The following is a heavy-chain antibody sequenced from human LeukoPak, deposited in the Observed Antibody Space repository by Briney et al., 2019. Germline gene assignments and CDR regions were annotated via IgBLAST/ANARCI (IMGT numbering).Heavy chain of an antibody. CDR3: AKATYSSSWNLYFDY. CDR2: ISGSGYST. V-gene: IGHV3-23*01. D-gene: IGHD6-13*01. Sequence: QPGGSLRLSCAASGFTFSSYAMSWVRQAPGKGLEWVSTISGSGYSTYYADSVKGRFTISRDNSKNTLFLQMNSLRAEDTAVYYCAKATYSSSWNLYFDYWGQGTLVTVSS. CDR1: GFTFSSYA. J-gene: IGHJ4*02.